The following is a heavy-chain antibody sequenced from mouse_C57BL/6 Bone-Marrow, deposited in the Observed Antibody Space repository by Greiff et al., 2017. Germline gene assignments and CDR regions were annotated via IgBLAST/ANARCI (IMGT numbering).Heavy chain of an antibody. CDR2: IDPENGDT. D-gene: IGHD2-5*01. V-gene: IGHV14-4*01. CDR3: TMGYSNYFAWFAY. CDR1: GFNIKDDY. J-gene: IGHJ3*01. Sequence: EVQLQQSGAELVRPGASVKLSCTASGFNIKDDYMHWVKQRPEQGLEWIGWIDPENGDTEYASKFQGKATITADTSSNTAYLQLSSLTSEDTAVYYCTMGYSNYFAWFAYWGQGTLVTVSA.